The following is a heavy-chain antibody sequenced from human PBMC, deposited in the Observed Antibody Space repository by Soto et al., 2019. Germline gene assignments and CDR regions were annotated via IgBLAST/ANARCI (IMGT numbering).Heavy chain of an antibody. D-gene: IGHD6-6*01. CDR2: IKQDGSEK. Sequence: GGSLRLSCAASGFTFSSYWMSWVRQAPGKGLEWVANIKQDGSEKYYVDSVKGRFTISRDNAKNSLYLQMNSLRAEDTAVYYCARMIAARRHRPYYYYYYIDVWGKGTTVTVSS. CDR1: GFTFSSYW. CDR3: ARMIAARRHRPYYYYYYIDV. J-gene: IGHJ6*03. V-gene: IGHV3-7*01.